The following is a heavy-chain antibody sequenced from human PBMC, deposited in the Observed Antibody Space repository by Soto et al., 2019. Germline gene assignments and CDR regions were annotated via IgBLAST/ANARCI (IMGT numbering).Heavy chain of an antibody. Sequence: QVQLVESGGGVVQPGRSLRLSCAASGFTFSSYAMHWVRQAPGKGLEWLAVISYDGSNKYYADSVKGRFTISRVNSKITFYLQMNSPRAENTAVYYCAREGGEQLVLVLVYYYYGMDVWGQGTTVTVSS. J-gene: IGHJ6*02. D-gene: IGHD6-6*01. V-gene: IGHV3-30-3*01. CDR2: ISYDGSNK. CDR3: AREGGEQLVLVLVYYYYGMDV. CDR1: GFTFSSYA.